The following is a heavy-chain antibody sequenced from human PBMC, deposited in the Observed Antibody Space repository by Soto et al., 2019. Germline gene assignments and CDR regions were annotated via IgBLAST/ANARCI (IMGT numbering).Heavy chain of an antibody. Sequence: QVQLVQSGAEVKKPGSSVKVSCKASGGTFSSYTISWVRQAPGQGLEWMGRIIPILGIANNAQKFQGRVTITADKSTSTAYMELSSLRSEDTAVYYCARVKGWQQLVLDYWGQGTLVTVSS. CDR3: ARVKGWQQLVLDY. V-gene: IGHV1-69*02. J-gene: IGHJ4*02. CDR2: IIPILGIA. D-gene: IGHD6-13*01. CDR1: GGTFSSYT.